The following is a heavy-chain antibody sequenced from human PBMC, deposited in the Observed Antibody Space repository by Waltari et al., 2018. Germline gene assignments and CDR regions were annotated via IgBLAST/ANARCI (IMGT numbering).Heavy chain of an antibody. CDR3: AKMRGGVTTAFDY. CDR1: GFTFSSYA. V-gene: IGHV3-23*04. J-gene: IGHJ4*02. CDR2: ICTSGATT. Sequence: VQLVESGGVLVNTGGSLRLSCSASGFTFSSYAMGWVRQATGKGLEWISSICTSGATTYYVDSVKGRFANSRDNSHNTLYLQMNRLRAEDTATYYCAKMRGGVTTAFDYWGQGTLVTVSS. D-gene: IGHD4-4*01.